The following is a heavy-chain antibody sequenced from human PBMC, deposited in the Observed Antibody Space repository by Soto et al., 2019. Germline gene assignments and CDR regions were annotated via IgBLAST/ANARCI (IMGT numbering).Heavy chain of an antibody. Sequence: PSATLSLTCTVSGGSISSGGYYWSWIRQHPGKGLEWIGYIYYGGSTYYNPSLKSRATISGDTSKNQFSLKLSSVTAADTAVYYCARGGYYYENSGQNAYDYWGQGILVTVSP. D-gene: IGHD3-22*01. V-gene: IGHV4-31*03. CDR1: GGSISSGGYY. CDR2: IYYGGST. CDR3: ARGGYYYENSGQNAYDY. J-gene: IGHJ4*01.